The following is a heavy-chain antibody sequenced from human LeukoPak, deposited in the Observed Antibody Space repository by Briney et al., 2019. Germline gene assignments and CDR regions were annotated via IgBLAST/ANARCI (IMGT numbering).Heavy chain of an antibody. Sequence: GGSLRLSCAVSGYTFSSYSMSWVRQAPGKGLEWVSGISDNGDMTFYADSVKGRFTISRDNSKNRLYLQMNSLRAEDTALYYCAEDSRTIFAVALLFDNWGQGTLVTVSS. CDR3: AEDSRTIFAVALLFDN. V-gene: IGHV3-23*01. D-gene: IGHD3-3*01. CDR2: ISDNGDMT. CDR1: GYTFSSYS. J-gene: IGHJ4*02.